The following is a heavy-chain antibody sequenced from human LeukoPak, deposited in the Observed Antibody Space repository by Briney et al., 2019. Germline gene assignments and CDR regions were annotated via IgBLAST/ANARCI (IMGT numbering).Heavy chain of an antibody. D-gene: IGHD3-10*01. V-gene: IGHV3-53*01. CDR3: ARERRGFVDY. J-gene: IGHJ4*02. CDR1: GFTVSSNY. Sequence: PGGSLRLSCAASGFTVSSNYMSWVRQASGKGLEWVSVIYSGGSTYYADSVKGRFTISRDNSKNTLYLQMNSLRAEDTAVYYCARERRGFVDYWGQGTLVTVSS. CDR2: IYSGGST.